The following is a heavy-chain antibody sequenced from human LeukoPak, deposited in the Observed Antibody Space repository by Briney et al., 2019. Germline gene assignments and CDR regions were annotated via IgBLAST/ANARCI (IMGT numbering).Heavy chain of an antibody. Sequence: AETLSLTCTVSGGSISIYYWSWIRQPPGKGLEWIGYIYYSGSTNYNPSLKSRVTISVDTSKNQFSLKLSSVTAADTAVYYCARFGGLYSSSWQDYYYYYMDVWGKGTTVTVSS. D-gene: IGHD6-13*01. CDR2: IYYSGST. CDR3: ARFGGLYSSSWQDYYYYYMDV. J-gene: IGHJ6*03. V-gene: IGHV4-59*01. CDR1: GGSISIYY.